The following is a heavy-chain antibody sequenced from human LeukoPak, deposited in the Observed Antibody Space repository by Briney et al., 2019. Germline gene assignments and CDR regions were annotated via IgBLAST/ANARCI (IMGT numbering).Heavy chain of an antibody. CDR1: GGSISSSS. CDR3: ARDKTAVAGIFYYYYYMDV. Sequence: PSETLSLTCTASGGSISSSSYYWGWIRQPPGKGLEWVSSISISSNYIYYTDSVKGRCTISRDNGKNSLYLQMNSLRAEDTAVYYCARDKTAVAGIFYYYYYMDVWGKGTTVTISS. J-gene: IGHJ6*03. D-gene: IGHD6-19*01. V-gene: IGHV3-21*01. CDR2: ISISSNYI.